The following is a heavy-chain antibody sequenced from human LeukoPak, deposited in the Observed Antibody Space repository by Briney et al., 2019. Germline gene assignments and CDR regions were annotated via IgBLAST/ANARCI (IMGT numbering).Heavy chain of an antibody. Sequence: WMNPNSGNTGYAQKFQGRVTMTRNTSISTAYMELSSLRSEDTAVYYCARGPPKSGSYFVDYWGQGTLVTVSS. CDR2: MNPNSGNT. D-gene: IGHD1-26*01. J-gene: IGHJ4*02. CDR3: ARGPPKSGSYFVDY. V-gene: IGHV1-8*01.